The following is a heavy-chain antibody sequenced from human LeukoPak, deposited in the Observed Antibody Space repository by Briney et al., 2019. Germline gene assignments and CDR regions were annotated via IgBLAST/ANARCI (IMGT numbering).Heavy chain of an antibody. D-gene: IGHD6-19*01. CDR3: AKVGSGWYSIDY. V-gene: IGHV3-30*02. Sequence: GGSLRLSCTTSGFIFSSDGMHWVRQRLGKGLEWVAFIRYDGSKEYYTDSVKGRFTVSRDNSKNTLYLQMNSLRAEDTAVYSCAKVGSGWYSIDYWGQGTLVTVSS. J-gene: IGHJ4*02. CDR2: IRYDGSKE. CDR1: GFIFSSDG.